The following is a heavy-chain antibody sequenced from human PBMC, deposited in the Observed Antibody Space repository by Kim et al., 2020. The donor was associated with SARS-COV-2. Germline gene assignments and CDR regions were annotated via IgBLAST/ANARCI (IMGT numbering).Heavy chain of an antibody. CDR1: CFSLSSSSYY. Sequence: SETLSLTCTVSCFSLSSSSYYWGWIRQPPGKGLEWIGSIYYSGSTYYNPSLKSRVTISVDTSKNQFSLKLSSVTAADTAVYYCARLGVAATIRNLDFSYWGHGTLVTVSS. J-gene: IGHJ4*01. D-gene: IGHD2-15*01. CDR2: IYYSGST. V-gene: IGHV4-39*01. CDR3: ARLGVAATIRNLDFSY.